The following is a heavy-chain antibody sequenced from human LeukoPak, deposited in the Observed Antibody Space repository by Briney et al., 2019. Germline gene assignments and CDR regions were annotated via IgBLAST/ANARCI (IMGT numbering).Heavy chain of an antibody. CDR1: GFTFGDYY. CDR3: ASHIVATTEEYFQH. J-gene: IGHJ1*01. Sequence: PGGSLRLSCAASGFTFGDYYMSWIRQAPGKGLEWVSYISSSSSYTNYAVSVKDRFTISRDNAKNSLYLQMNSLRAEDTAVYYCASHIVATTEEYFQHWGQGTLVTVSS. CDR2: ISSSSSYT. V-gene: IGHV3-11*06. D-gene: IGHD5-12*01.